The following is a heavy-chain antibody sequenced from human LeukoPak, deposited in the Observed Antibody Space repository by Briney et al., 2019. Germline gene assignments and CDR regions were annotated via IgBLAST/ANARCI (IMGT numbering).Heavy chain of an antibody. CDR2: INHSGST. V-gene: IGHV4-34*01. D-gene: IGHD2-15*01. CDR1: GGSFSGYY. CDR3: ARGRGCSGGSCYFNY. Sequence: KPSETLSLTCAVYGGSFSGYYWSWIRQPPGKGLEWIGEINHSGSTNYNPSLKSRVIISVDTSKNQFSLKLSSVTAADTAVYYCARGRGCSGGSCYFNYWGQGTLVTVSS. J-gene: IGHJ4*02.